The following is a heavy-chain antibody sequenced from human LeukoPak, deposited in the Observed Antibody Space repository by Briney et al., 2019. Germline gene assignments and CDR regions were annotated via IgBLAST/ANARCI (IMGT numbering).Heavy chain of an antibody. CDR1: GGSISSPH. CDR2: VADSGTT. CDR3: ATHIVTTYVRAPDAFDI. V-gene: IGHV4-59*11. J-gene: IGHJ3*02. D-gene: IGHD2-21*01. Sequence: SGTLSLTCAVSGGSISSPHWSWIRQPPGRGLEWIGYVADSGTTNYNPSLERRVSISLDTSKNQFSLRLRSVTAADTAMYYCATHIVTTYVRAPDAFDIWGQGTMVTVSS.